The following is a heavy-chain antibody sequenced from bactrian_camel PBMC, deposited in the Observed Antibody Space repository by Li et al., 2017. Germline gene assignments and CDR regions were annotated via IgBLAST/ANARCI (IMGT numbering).Heavy chain of an antibody. V-gene: IGHV3S1*01. D-gene: IGHD4*01. CDR1: GYTVSSYW. J-gene: IGHJ4*01. Sequence: HVQLVESGGGSVQAGDSLRLACIVSGYTVSSYWMGWFRQAPGKEREGVATIYTGNGATALSDSVKGRFTISQGNPKNTLYLQMNSLKPEDTAMYYCAAARGAIVTMAILWESRYNSLGQGTQVTVS. CDR2: IYTGNGAT.